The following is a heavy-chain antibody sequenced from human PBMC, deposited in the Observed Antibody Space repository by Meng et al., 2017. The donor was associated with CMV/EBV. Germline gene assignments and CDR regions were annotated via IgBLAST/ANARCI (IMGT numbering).Heavy chain of an antibody. CDR3: ATRLVPATEYNWFDP. J-gene: IGHJ5*02. CDR2: INHSGST. V-gene: IGHV4-34*01. D-gene: IGHD2-2*01. Sequence: VHGGSFSGYYWSWIRQPPGKGLEWIGEINHSGSTNYNPSLKSRVTISVDTSKNQFSLKLSSVTAADTAVYYCATRLVPATEYNWFDPWGQGTLVTVS. CDR1: GGSFSGYY.